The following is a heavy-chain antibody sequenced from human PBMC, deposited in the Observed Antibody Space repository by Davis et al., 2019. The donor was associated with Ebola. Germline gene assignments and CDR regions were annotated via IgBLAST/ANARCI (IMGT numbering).Heavy chain of an antibody. J-gene: IGHJ6*02. CDR2: IYSDATT. Sequence: PGGSLRLSCAASEFSVSSNYMMWVRQAPGRGLEWVSLIYSDATTHYADSAKGRFTISRNISKNTLYLQMNSLRDEDTAIYYCSTPGTATRRWSMDVWGQGTTVTVSS. CDR1: EFSVSSNY. CDR3: STPGTATRRWSMDV. V-gene: IGHV3-53*01. D-gene: IGHD2-15*01.